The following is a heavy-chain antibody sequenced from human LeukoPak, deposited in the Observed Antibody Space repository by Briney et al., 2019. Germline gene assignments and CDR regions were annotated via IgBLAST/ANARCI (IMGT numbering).Heavy chain of an antibody. D-gene: IGHD2-2*01. CDR3: AATSSSPYQFDF. CDR1: GFTFNDYY. Sequence: PRESLRLTCAASGFTFNDYYMTWIRQAPGKGLEWLSYISSSAAYTRSADSVKGRFTISRDNARSFLYLQMNSLRVEDTAVYYCAATSSSPYQFDFWGQGTLVTVSS. V-gene: IGHV3-11*03. J-gene: IGHJ4*02. CDR2: ISSSAAYT.